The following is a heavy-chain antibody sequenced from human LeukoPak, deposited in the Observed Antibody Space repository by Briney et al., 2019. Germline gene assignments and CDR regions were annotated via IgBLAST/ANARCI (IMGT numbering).Heavy chain of an antibody. J-gene: IGHJ4*02. Sequence: GGSLRLSCAASGFALSRNWMTWVRQAPGKGLEWVANINQDGSQKYYVDSVKGRFTISRDNAQNSLSLQMNTLVAEDTVVYYCARGYCSAGDCFYFDVWGQGTVVTVSS. V-gene: IGHV3-7*04. CDR3: ARGYCSAGDCFYFDV. CDR1: GFALSRNW. D-gene: IGHD2-15*01. CDR2: INQDGSQK.